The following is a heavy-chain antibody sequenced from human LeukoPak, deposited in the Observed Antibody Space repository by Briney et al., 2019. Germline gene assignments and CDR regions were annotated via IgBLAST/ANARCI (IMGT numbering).Heavy chain of an antibody. V-gene: IGHV1-8*01. Sequence: ASVKVSCKASGYTFTSYDINWVRQATGQGLEWMGWMNPNSGNTGYAQKFQGRVTMTRNTSISTAYMELSSLRSEDTAVYYCAREDYYYYYMDVWGKGTTVTVSS. CDR2: MNPNSGNT. CDR3: AREDYYYYYMDV. J-gene: IGHJ6*03. CDR1: GYTFTSYD.